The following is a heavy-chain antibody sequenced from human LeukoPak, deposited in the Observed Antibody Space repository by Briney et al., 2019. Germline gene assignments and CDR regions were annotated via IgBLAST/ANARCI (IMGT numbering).Heavy chain of an antibody. J-gene: IGHJ4*02. CDR2: IYYSGST. Sequence: SETLSLTCTVSGGSISSYYWSWIRQPPGKGLEWVGYIYYSGSTNYNPSLKSRVTISVDTSKNQFSLKLSSVTAADTAVYYCARAGSGYGSGSWIFDYWGQGTLVTVSS. CDR1: GGSISSYY. D-gene: IGHD3-10*01. CDR3: ARAGSGYGSGSWIFDY. V-gene: IGHV4-59*01.